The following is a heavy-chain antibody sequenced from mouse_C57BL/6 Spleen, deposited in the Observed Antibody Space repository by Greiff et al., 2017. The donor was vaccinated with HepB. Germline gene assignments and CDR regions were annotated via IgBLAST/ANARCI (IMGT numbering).Heavy chain of an antibody. CDR2: IHPNSGST. V-gene: IGHV1-64*01. CDR3: AREAGSNYYAMDY. Sequence: VQLQQSGAELVKPGASVKLSCKASGYTFTSYWMHWVKQRPGQGLEWIGMIHPNSGSTNYNEKFKSKATLTVDKSSSTAYMQLSSLTSEDSAVYYGAREAGSNYYAMDYWGQGTSVTVSS. CDR1: GYTFTSYW. J-gene: IGHJ4*01. D-gene: IGHD1-1*01.